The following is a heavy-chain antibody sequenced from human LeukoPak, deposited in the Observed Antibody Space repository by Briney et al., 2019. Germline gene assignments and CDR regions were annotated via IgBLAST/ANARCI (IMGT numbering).Heavy chain of an antibody. CDR3: AKAGYYYDSSGYSLDY. J-gene: IGHJ4*02. CDR1: GFTFDGYA. V-gene: IGHV3-43*02. D-gene: IGHD3-22*01. Sequence: GGSLRLSCAASGFTFDGYAMNWVRQAPGKGLEWVSLTSGDGGSTYYADSVKGRFTISRDNSKNSLYLQMNSLRTEDTALYYCAKAGYYYDSSGYSLDYWGQGTLVTVSS. CDR2: TSGDGGST.